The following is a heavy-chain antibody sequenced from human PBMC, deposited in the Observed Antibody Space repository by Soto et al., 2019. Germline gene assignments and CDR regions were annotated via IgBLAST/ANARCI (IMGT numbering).Heavy chain of an antibody. CDR3: ARGTTVTIFDY. CDR2: ISSSGSTI. CDR1: GFTVSSNY. D-gene: IGHD4-17*01. Sequence: GGSLRLSCAASGFTVSSNYMSWVRQAPGKGLEWVSYISSSGSTIYYADSVKGRFTISRDNAKNSLYLQMNSLRAEDTAVYYCARGTTVTIFDYWGQGTLVTVSS. V-gene: IGHV3-11*01. J-gene: IGHJ4*02.